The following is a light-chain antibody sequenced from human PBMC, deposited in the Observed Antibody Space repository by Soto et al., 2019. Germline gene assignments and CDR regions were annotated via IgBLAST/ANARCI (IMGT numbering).Light chain of an antibody. V-gene: IGLV2-14*01. CDR2: DVS. CDR3: SSYTSSGAVV. J-gene: IGLJ2*01. CDR1: SSDIGGYNY. Sequence: QSALTQPASVSESPGRPISIPCNGTSSDIGGYNYVSWYQQHPGKAPKLMIYDVSNRPSGVSNRFFGSKSGNTASLTISGLQAEDEADYYCSSYTSSGAVVFGGGTKVTVL.